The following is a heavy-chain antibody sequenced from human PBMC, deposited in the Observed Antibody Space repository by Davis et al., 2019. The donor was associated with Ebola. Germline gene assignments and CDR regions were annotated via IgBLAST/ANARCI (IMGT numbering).Heavy chain of an antibody. J-gene: IGHJ6*02. Sequence: PGGSLRLSCAASGFTFSSYGMHWVRQAPGKGLEWVAVISYDGSNKYYADSVKGRFTISRDNSKNTLYLQMNSLRAEDTAVYYCARDGPMVQGVIITYYYGMDVWGQGTTVTVSS. D-gene: IGHD3-10*01. CDR3: ARDGPMVQGVIITYYYGMDV. CDR1: GFTFSSYG. V-gene: IGHV3-30*19. CDR2: ISYDGSNK.